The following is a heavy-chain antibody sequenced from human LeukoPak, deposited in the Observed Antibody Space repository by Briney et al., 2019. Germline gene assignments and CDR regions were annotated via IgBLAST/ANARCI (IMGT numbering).Heavy chain of an antibody. V-gene: IGHV4-59*01. CDR2: IYYSGST. CDR3: ARRGAAGLIDY. D-gene: IGHD6-13*01. J-gene: IGHJ4*02. Sequence: PSETLLLTCTVSGDSISRYYWSWIRQPPGKGLEWIGYIYYSGSTNYNPSLKSRVTISVDTSKNQFSLKLSSVTAADTAVYYCARRGAAGLIDYWGQGTLVTVSS. CDR1: GDSISRYY.